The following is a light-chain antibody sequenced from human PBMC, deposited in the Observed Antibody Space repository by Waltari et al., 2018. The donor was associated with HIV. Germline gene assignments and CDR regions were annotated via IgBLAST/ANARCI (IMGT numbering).Light chain of an antibody. CDR3: QSADTSGTSVL. CDR2: KDT. CDR1: VLAKQF. J-gene: IGLJ2*01. V-gene: IGLV3-25*03. Sequence: SSDLTQSPSLSVSPGQTAKITCSGDVLAKQFAFWYHRKPGQAPLLLIYKDTERPSKIPERFSASTSGTTVTLTISGVRAEDEAEYFCQSADTSGTSVLFGGGTMLTVL.